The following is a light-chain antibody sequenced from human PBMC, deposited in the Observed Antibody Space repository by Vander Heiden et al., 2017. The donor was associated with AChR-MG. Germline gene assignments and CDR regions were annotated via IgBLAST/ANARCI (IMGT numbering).Light chain of an antibody. CDR2: KAS. V-gene: IGKV1-5*03. J-gene: IGKJ2*01. CDR1: QSISSW. Sequence: DIQMTQSPSTLSASVGDRVTITCRASQSISSWLAWYQQKPGKAPKLLIYKASSLESGVPSRFSGSGAGTEFTLTISSLQPDDFATYYCQQYNRGVHVGQGTKLEIK. CDR3: QQYNRGVH.